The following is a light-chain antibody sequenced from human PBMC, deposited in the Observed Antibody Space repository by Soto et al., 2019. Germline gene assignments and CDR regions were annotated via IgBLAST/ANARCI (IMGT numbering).Light chain of an antibody. V-gene: IGKV1-17*01. CDR2: GKS. CDR1: QGIRND. Sequence: DIQVTQSPSSLSASLGDRVTITCRASQGIRNDLDWYQHKPGKAPKRLIYGKSNLPSGVPSRFSGSGSGTEFTLTVSSLQPEDSATYYCLQHSTLPLTCGGGTKIEIK. CDR3: LQHSTLPLT. J-gene: IGKJ4*01.